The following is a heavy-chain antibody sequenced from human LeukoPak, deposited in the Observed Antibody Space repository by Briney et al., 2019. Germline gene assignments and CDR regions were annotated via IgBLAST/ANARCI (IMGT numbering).Heavy chain of an antibody. Sequence: KPSETLSLTCTVSGGSISSNSYYWGWIRQPPGKGLEWIGSIYYSGSTYYSPSLRSRVTISVDTSKNQFSLKLSSVTAADTAVYYCARVSMGYGDYSSGFSSDYWGQGTLVTVSS. J-gene: IGHJ4*02. CDR3: ARVSMGYGDYSSGFSSDY. V-gene: IGHV4-39*01. D-gene: IGHD4-17*01. CDR1: GGSISSNSYY. CDR2: IYYSGST.